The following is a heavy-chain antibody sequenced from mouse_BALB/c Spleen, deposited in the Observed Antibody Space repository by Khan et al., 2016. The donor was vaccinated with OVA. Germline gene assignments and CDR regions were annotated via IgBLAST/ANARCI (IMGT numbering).Heavy chain of an antibody. CDR2: IDPENGNP. CDR1: GFNITDYY. J-gene: IGHJ3*01. CDR3: GRGGTSLPY. Sequence: VQLQQSGAELVRPGALVKLSCKTSGFNITDYYIHWVKQRPEQGLEWIGWIDPENGNPIYAPKFKDKASITTDTSSNTAYLQLNSLTSEDTAVYYWGRGGTSLPYWGQGTLVTVSA. D-gene: IGHD3-1*01. V-gene: IGHV14-1*02.